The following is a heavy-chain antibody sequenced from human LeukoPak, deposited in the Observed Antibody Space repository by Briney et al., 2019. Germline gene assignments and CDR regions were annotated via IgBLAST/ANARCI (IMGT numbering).Heavy chain of an antibody. J-gene: IGHJ4*02. CDR1: GYSFTTHW. D-gene: IGHD6-19*01. CDR2: IYPGDSDT. V-gene: IGHV5-51*01. CDR3: ARRHGSGWYALDY. Sequence: GESLKISCKTSGYSFTTHWIGWVRLMPGKGLGWMGVIYPGDSDTRYSPSFQGQVTISADKSISTAYLQWSSLKASDTGVYYCARRHGSGWYALDYWGQGTLVTVSS.